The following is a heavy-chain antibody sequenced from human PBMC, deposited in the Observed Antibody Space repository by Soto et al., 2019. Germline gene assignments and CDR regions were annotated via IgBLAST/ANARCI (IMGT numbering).Heavy chain of an antibody. CDR3: ASPRERIWWSYRSAFDY. CDR2: IYSGGST. CDR1: GFTVSSNY. J-gene: IGHJ4*02. V-gene: IGHV3-66*01. D-gene: IGHD3-16*02. Sequence: EVQLVESGGGLVQPGGSLRLSCAASGFTVSSNYMSWVRQAPGKGLEWVSVIYSGGSTYYADSVKGRFTISRDNSKNTLYLQMNSLRAEDTAVYYCASPRERIWWSYRSAFDYWGQGSLVTVSS.